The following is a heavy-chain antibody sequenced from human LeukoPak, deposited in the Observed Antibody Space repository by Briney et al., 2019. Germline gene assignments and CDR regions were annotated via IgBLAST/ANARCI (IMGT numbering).Heavy chain of an antibody. CDR3: ARGGIEYSVRKQLVENYFDY. CDR2: TYYRSKWYN. Sequence: SQTLSLTCAISGDSVSSNSAAWNWIRQSPSRGLEWLGRTYYRSKWYNDYAVSVKSRITINPDTSKNQFSLQLNSVTPEDTAVYYCARGGIEYSVRKQLVENYFDYWGQGTLVTVSS. D-gene: IGHD6-6*01. J-gene: IGHJ4*02. CDR1: GDSVSSNSAA. V-gene: IGHV6-1*01.